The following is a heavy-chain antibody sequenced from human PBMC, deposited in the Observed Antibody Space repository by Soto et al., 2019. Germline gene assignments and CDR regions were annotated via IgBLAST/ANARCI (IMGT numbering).Heavy chain of an antibody. J-gene: IGHJ4*02. CDR3: ARDFRSSCSGTRCIYFDY. D-gene: IGHD2-2*01. V-gene: IGHV3-30-3*01. CDR1: GFTFSSYA. Sequence: GGSLRLSCAASGFTFSSYAMHWVRQAPGKGLEWVAVISYDGSNKYYADSVKGRFTISRDNSRNTLYLQMNSLRADDTAVYYCARDFRSSCSGTRCIYFDYWGQGTLVTVSS. CDR2: ISYDGSNK.